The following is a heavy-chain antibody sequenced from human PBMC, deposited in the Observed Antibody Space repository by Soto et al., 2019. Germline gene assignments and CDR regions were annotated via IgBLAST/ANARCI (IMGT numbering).Heavy chain of an antibody. CDR1: GYTFTSYA. CDR2: INAGNGNT. V-gene: IGHV1-3*01. CDR3: ARDGGYCSSTSCHDYYYYYYYGMDV. Sequence: ASVEVSCKASGYTFTSYAMHWVRQAPGQRLEWMGWINAGNGNTKYSQKFQGRVTITRDTSASTAYMELSSLRSEDTAVYYCARDGGYCSSTSCHDYYYYYYYGMDVWGQGXTVTVSS. D-gene: IGHD2-2*01. J-gene: IGHJ6*02.